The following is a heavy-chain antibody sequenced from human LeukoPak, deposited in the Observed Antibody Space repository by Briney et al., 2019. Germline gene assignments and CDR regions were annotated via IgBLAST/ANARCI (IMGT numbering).Heavy chain of an antibody. Sequence: GESLKISFXGSGYRFPHYWIGWVRPMPGKGREWMGIIYPVDSNTRYSPSFQGQVTISADKSIRTAYLQWSSLKASDTAMYYCARLAGDTTDGNWFEFWGQGTLVTVSS. V-gene: IGHV5-51*01. CDR3: ARLAGDTTDGNWFEF. CDR1: GYRFPHYW. J-gene: IGHJ5*01. D-gene: IGHD2/OR15-2a*01. CDR2: IYPVDSNT.